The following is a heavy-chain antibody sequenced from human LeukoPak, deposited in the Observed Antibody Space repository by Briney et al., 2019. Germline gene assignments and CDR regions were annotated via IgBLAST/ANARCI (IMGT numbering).Heavy chain of an antibody. V-gene: IGHV4-61*08. D-gene: IGHD3-10*01. CDR1: GGSISSGGYS. CDR3: ASIYGSGSYSPPVKNYYYMDV. J-gene: IGHJ6*03. Sequence: SQTLSLTCAVSGGSISSGGYSWSWIRQPPGKGLEWIGYIYYSGSTNYNPSLKSRVTISVDTSKNQFSLKLSSVTAADTAVYYCASIYGSGSYSPPVKNYYYMDVWGKGTTVTVSS. CDR2: IYYSGST.